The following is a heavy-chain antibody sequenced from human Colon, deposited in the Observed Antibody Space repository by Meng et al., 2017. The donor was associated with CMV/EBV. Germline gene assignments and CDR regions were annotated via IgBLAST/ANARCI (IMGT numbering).Heavy chain of an antibody. Sequence: SETLSLICAVYGGSFSGYYWSWIRQPPGKGLEWIGEINHSGSTNYNPSLKSRVTISVDTSKNQFSLKLSSVTAADTAVYYCARGLRGRSYYHYYYYGMDVWGQGTTVTVSS. D-gene: IGHD1-26*01. J-gene: IGHJ6*02. CDR2: INHSGST. CDR1: GGSFSGYY. V-gene: IGHV4-34*01. CDR3: ARGLRGRSYYHYYYYGMDV.